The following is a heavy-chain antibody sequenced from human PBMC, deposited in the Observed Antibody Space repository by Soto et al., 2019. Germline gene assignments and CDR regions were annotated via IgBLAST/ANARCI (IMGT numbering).Heavy chain of an antibody. CDR3: ARAHGPEAAAGIWSRPGWFDP. Sequence: SETLSLTCAVYGGSFSGYYWSWIRQPPGKGLEWIGEINHSGSTNYNPSLKSRVTISVDTSKNQFSLKLSSVTAADTAVYYCARAHGPEAAAGIWSRPGWFDPWGQGTLVTVSS. J-gene: IGHJ5*02. CDR2: INHSGST. CDR1: GGSFSGYY. D-gene: IGHD6-13*01. V-gene: IGHV4-34*01.